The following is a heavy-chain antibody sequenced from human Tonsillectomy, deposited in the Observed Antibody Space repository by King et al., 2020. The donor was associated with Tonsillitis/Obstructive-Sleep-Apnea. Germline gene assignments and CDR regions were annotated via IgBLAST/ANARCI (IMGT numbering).Heavy chain of an antibody. D-gene: IGHD2-2*01. CDR2: IIPIFSTA. Sequence: VQLVQSGAEVKRPGSSVKVSCKASGGTFSNYAISWVRQAPGQGLEWMGGIIPIFSTADSAQKFQGRVTITADASATTAYMELSSLRSEDTAVYYCARGGIPARENNWFDAWGQGTLVIVSS. CDR1: GGTFSNYA. CDR3: ARGGIPARENNWFDA. J-gene: IGHJ5*02. V-gene: IGHV1-69*01.